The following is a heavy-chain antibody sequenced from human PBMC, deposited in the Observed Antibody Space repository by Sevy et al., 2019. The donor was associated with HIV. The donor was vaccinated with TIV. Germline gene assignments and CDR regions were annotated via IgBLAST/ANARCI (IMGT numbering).Heavy chain of an antibody. Sequence: GESLKISCAASGFTFSNAWMSWVRQAPGKGLEWVGRIKSKTDGGTTDYAAPVKGRFTISRDDSKNTLYLQMNSLTTEDTAVYCCTTDLWNSDYGDYAASDYWGQGTLVTVSS. J-gene: IGHJ4*02. CDR2: IKSKTDGGTT. CDR3: TTDLWNSDYGDYAASDY. CDR1: GFTFSNAW. V-gene: IGHV3-15*01. D-gene: IGHD4-17*01.